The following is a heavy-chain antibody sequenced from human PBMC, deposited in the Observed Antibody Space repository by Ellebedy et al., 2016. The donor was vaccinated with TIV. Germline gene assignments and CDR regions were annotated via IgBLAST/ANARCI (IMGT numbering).Heavy chain of an antibody. Sequence: ASVKVSCXASGYTFTGYYMRWVRQAPGQGLEWMGWINPNSGGTNYAQKFQGRVTMTRDTSISTAYMELSRLRSDDTAVYYCARAPRIVGATTGIDYWGQGTLVTVSS. J-gene: IGHJ4*02. V-gene: IGHV1-2*02. CDR3: ARAPRIVGATTGIDY. CDR1: GYTFTGYY. D-gene: IGHD1-26*01. CDR2: INPNSGGT.